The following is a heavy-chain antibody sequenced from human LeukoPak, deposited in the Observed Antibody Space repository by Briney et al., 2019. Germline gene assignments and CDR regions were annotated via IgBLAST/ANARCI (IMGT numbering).Heavy chain of an antibody. D-gene: IGHD5-12*01. V-gene: IGHV3-48*03. CDR2: ISSSGNTI. J-gene: IGHJ4*02. Sequence: PGGSLRLSCAASGFTFSSYEMNWVRQAPGKGLEWLSYISSSGNTIYYADSVKGRFTISRDNAKNSLYLQMHSLRAEDTAVYYCARDLRDPRLYFDDWGQGTLVTVSS. CDR1: GFTFSSYE. CDR3: ARDLRDPRLYFDD.